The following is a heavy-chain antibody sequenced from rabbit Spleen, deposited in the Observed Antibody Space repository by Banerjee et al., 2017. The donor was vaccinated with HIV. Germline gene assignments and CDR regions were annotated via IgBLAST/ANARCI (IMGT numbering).Heavy chain of an antibody. J-gene: IGHJ4*01. CDR2: INASTGKP. CDR3: ARGTNAGAVFSL. Sequence: QEQLVESGGGLVQPEGSLTLTCKASGFSFSDRDVMCLVRQAPGKGLQWNACINASTGKPVYATWASGRFTIARTSSTTVTLQMTSLTAADTATYFCARGTNAGAVFSLWGPGTLVTVS. CDR1: GFSFSDRDV. D-gene: IGHD4-2*01. V-gene: IGHV1S45*01.